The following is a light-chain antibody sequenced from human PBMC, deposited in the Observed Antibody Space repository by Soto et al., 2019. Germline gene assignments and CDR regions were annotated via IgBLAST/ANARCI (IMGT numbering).Light chain of an antibody. Sequence: EIVLTQSPATLSLSPGERATLSCRASQSVSSYLAWYQQKPGQAPMLLIYDASNRATGIPARFSGSGSGTDLTLTISSLEPEDFAVYYCQQRSNWPPYTFGQGNKLEIK. CDR3: QQRSNWPPYT. CDR1: QSVSSY. CDR2: DAS. V-gene: IGKV3-11*01. J-gene: IGKJ2*01.